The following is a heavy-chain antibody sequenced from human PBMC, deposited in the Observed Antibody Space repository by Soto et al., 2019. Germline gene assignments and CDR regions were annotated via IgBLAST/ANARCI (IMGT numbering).Heavy chain of an antibody. J-gene: IGHJ6*02. CDR3: ANGCGFGAPHVMAV. CDR2: IKQDGIVQ. D-gene: IGHD3-10*01. Sequence: EVQLVESGGGLVQPGGSLRLSCAASGYTFSRFWMSWVRQAPGKGLEWVANIKQDGIVQYYLDSVKGRFTIFRDNDKNSLYLQMNNLRAEDTAVYYCANGCGFGAPHVMAVLGQGTTVTVSS. CDR1: GYTFSRFW. V-gene: IGHV3-7*03.